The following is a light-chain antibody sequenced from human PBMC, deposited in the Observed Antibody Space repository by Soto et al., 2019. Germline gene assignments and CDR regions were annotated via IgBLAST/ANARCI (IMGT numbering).Light chain of an antibody. Sequence: DIHITQSPSSLSASVGDRVTITCWTSQDINRYLNWYQHKPGRAPKLLIYGASILQSGVPSRFSGTGSGTDFTLTISSLQPEDIATYYCQKYDSEPPGTFGQGTKVDIK. CDR2: GAS. V-gene: IGKV1-39*01. J-gene: IGKJ1*01. CDR1: QDINRY. CDR3: QKYDSEPPGT.